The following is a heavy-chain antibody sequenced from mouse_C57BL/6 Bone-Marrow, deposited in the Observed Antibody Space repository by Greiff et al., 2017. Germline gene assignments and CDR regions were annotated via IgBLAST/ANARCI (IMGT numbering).Heavy chain of an antibody. CDR2: INPSSGYT. V-gene: IGHV1-7*01. D-gene: IGHD2-3*01. CDR1: GYTFTSYW. J-gene: IGHJ3*01. Sequence: VQLQQSGAELAKPGASVKLSCKASGYTFTSYWMHWVKQRPGQGLEWIGYINPSSGYTKYNQKFKDKATLTADKYSSTAYMQLSSLTYEDSAVSYCARSSLYDGYYVGFAYWGQGTLVTVSA. CDR3: ARSSLYDGYYVGFAY.